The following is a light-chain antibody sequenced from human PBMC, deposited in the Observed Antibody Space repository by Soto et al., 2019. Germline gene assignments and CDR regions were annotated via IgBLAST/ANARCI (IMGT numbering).Light chain of an antibody. V-gene: IGKV1-27*01. Sequence: DIQMTQSPSSLSASVGDRVTITCRASQCISNYLAWYQQIPGKVPKLLISAASTLQTGVPSRFSGSGSGADFTLTSSSLQPEYVATYYCQKYNNVPAFGVGTKVEIK. CDR1: QCISNY. CDR2: AAS. J-gene: IGKJ4*01. CDR3: QKYNNVPA.